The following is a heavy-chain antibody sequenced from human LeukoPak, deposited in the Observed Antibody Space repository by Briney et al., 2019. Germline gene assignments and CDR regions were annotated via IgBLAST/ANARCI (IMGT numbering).Heavy chain of an antibody. CDR3: AREGSSSWYIDY. CDR2: IFSSGST. CDR1: GGSISGYY. Sequence: PSETLSLTRTVPGGSISGYYWSWIRQPAGKGLEWIGRIFSSGSTNYNPSLKCRVTISVDKSKNQFSLKLSSVTAADTAVYYCAREGSSSWYIDYWGQGTLVTVSS. D-gene: IGHD6-13*01. J-gene: IGHJ4*02. V-gene: IGHV4-4*07.